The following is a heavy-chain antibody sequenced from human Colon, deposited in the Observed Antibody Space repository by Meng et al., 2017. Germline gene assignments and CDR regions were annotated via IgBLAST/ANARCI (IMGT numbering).Heavy chain of an antibody. Sequence: GESLKISCAASGFIFTNYVMSWVRQAPGQGPEWVSTVTIDGATHYAESVKGRFSISRDNSKSTLFLQMNSLRVEDTAIYYCAKEVVKARPFDYWGQGTLVTVSS. CDR2: VTIDGAT. CDR3: AKEVVKARPFDY. V-gene: IGHV3-23*01. CDR1: GFIFTNYV. D-gene: IGHD2-15*01. J-gene: IGHJ4*02.